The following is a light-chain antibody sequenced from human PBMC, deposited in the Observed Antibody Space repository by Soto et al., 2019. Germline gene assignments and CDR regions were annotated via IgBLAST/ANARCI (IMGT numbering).Light chain of an antibody. CDR1: QSVSTN. CDR2: GAY. V-gene: IGKV3-15*01. CDR3: QHYDSSRWT. Sequence: VMTQSPATLSVSPGERATLSCRASQSVSTNLAWYQQRPGQAPRLIISGAYTRATGIPARFSGSGSGTEFTLTISSLQSEDFAVYYCQHYDSSRWTFGLGTKVDIK. J-gene: IGKJ1*01.